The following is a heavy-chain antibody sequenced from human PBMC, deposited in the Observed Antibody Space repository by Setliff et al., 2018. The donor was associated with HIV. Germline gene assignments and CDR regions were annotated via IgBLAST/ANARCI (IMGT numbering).Heavy chain of an antibody. D-gene: IGHD3-22*01. CDR2: MNPSSGNT. CDR1: GYTFTKFD. CDR3: ARARRDSYDRGRRNHYYIDV. J-gene: IGHJ6*03. V-gene: IGHV1-8*01. Sequence: ASVKVSCKASGYTFTKFDINWVRQATGQGLEWMGWMNPSSGNTGYAQKFQGRATMTRDTSISTAYMELNNLKFEDTAVYYCARARRDSYDRGRRNHYYIDVWGKGTTVTVS.